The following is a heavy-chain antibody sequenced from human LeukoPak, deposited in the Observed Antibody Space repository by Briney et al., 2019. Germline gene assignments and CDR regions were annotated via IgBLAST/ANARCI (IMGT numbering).Heavy chain of an antibody. CDR3: ARDITIIRGVMSSELDY. V-gene: IGHV3-21*01. CDR1: GFTFSNYS. D-gene: IGHD3-10*01. Sequence: GGSLRLSCAASGFTFSNYSMNWVRQAPGKGLEWVSSISTSITYTYYADSVKGRFTISRDNAKSSVYLQMNSLRAEDTAVYYCARDITIIRGVMSSELDYWGRGTLVTVSS. CDR2: ISTSITYT. J-gene: IGHJ4*02.